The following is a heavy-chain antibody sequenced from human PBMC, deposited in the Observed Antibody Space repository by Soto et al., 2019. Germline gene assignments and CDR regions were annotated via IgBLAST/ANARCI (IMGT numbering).Heavy chain of an antibody. J-gene: IGHJ5*02. CDR3: ARTIWSGYFQADH. D-gene: IGHD3-3*01. CDR2: ISSSSSTT. V-gene: IGHV3-48*02. Sequence: EVQLVESGGGLVQPGGSLRLSCVASGFTFSTYSMNWVRQAPGKGLEWISYISSSSSTTYADSVKGRFTISRDNAKNSLYLQMNSLRDEDTAVYYCARTIWSGYFQADHWGQGTLVTVSS. CDR1: GFTFSTYS.